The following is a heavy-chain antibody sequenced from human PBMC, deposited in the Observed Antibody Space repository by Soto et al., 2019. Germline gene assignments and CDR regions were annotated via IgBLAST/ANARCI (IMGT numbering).Heavy chain of an antibody. V-gene: IGHV3-30*18. D-gene: IGHD4-17*01. CDR1: GFTFSSYG. CDR3: AKALRAAYGDYVVDAFDI. CDR2: ISYDGSNK. Sequence: GGSLRLSCAASGFTFSSYGMHWVRQAPGKGLEWVAVISYDGSNKFYADSVKGRFTISRDNSKNTLYLQMNSLRAEDTAVYYCAKALRAAYGDYVVDAFDIWGQVTMVTVSS. J-gene: IGHJ3*02.